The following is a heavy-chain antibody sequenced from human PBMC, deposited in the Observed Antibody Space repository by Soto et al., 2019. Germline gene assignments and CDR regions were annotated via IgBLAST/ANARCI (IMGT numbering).Heavy chain of an antibody. D-gene: IGHD6-6*01. CDR2: IWYDGSNK. Sequence: GGSLRLSCAASGFTFSSYGMHWVRQAPGKGLEWVAVIWYDGSNKYYADSVKGRFTISRDNSKNTLYLQMNSLRAEDTAVYYCARARIAARDDFDYWGQGTLVTVSS. J-gene: IGHJ4*02. CDR1: GFTFSSYG. V-gene: IGHV3-33*01. CDR3: ARARIAARDDFDY.